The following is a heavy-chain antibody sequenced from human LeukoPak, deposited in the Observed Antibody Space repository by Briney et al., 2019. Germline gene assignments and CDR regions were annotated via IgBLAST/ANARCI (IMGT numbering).Heavy chain of an antibody. CDR3: ARLLYCSSTSCSDDFDY. Sequence: SETLSLTCVVYGGSFSGYYWSWIRQPPGKGLEWIGEINHSGSTNYNPSLKSRVTISVDTSKNQFSLKLSSVTAAGTAVYYCARLLYCSSTSCSDDFDYWGQGTLVTVSS. CDR1: GGSFSGYY. D-gene: IGHD2-2*01. J-gene: IGHJ4*02. CDR2: INHSGST. V-gene: IGHV4-34*01.